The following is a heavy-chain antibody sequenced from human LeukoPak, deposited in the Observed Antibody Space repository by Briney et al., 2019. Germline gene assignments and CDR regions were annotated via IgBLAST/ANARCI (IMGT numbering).Heavy chain of an antibody. D-gene: IGHD4-17*01. CDR3: AKVASRYGDYGYYFDY. J-gene: IGHJ4*02. Sequence: GGSLRLSCAASGFTFSFYSMNWVRQAPGKGLEWVSAISGSGGSTYYADSVKGRFTISRDNSKNTLYLQMNSLRAEDTAVYYCAKVASRYGDYGYYFDYWGQGTLVTVSS. V-gene: IGHV3-23*01. CDR1: GFTFSFYS. CDR2: ISGSGGST.